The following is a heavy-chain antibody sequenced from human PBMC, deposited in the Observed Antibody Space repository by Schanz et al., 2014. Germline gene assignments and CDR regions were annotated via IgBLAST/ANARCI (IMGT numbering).Heavy chain of an antibody. CDR3: VSQTGSPNY. CDR1: GFTFSGFW. CDR2: IKKDGSEK. J-gene: IGHJ4*02. V-gene: IGHV3-7*01. Sequence: EVPLAESGGGLVQPGGSLRLSCAASGFTFSGFWMTWVRQAPGKGLEWVANIKKDGSEKYYVDSVEGRFTISRDNAKRSLFLQMNSLRVEDTAVYFCVSQTGSPNYWGQGTLVTVSS. D-gene: IGHD6-13*01.